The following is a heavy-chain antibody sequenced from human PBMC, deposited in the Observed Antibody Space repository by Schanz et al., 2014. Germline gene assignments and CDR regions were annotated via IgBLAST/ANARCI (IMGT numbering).Heavy chain of an antibody. CDR3: ARGGGPEDVFDI. D-gene: IGHD3-3*01. CDR2: IIPIHGIV. J-gene: IGHJ4*02. CDR1: GGTFSTYP. V-gene: IGHV1-69*02. Sequence: QVQLVQSGAEVKKPGSSMKVSCKASGGTFSTYPINWLRKAPGQGLEWMGRIIPIHGIVNYAQRFQDRVRITADKSTSTAYMELSSLRSDDTAVYYCARGGGPEDVFDIWGQGTLVTVSS.